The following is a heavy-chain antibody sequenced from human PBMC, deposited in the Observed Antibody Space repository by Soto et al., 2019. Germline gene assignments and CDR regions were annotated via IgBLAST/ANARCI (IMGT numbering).Heavy chain of an antibody. J-gene: IGHJ4*02. Sequence: GGSLRLSCAASGFTFSSYGMHWVRQAPGKGLEWVAVIWYDGSNKYYADSVKGRFTISRDNSKNTLYLQMNSLRAEDTAVYYCARMEYSRSTPVYFDYWGQGTLVTVSS. CDR2: IWYDGSNK. CDR3: ARMEYSRSTPVYFDY. V-gene: IGHV3-33*01. D-gene: IGHD6-6*01. CDR1: GFTFSSYG.